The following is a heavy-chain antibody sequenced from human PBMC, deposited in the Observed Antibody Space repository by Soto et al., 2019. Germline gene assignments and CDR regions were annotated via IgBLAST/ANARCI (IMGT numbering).Heavy chain of an antibody. CDR2: INTDGSVA. Sequence: EVQLVESGGGLVQPGESLRLSCAASGLTFRSYWMHWVRQAPGKGLVWVSRINTDGSVAMYVDSVKGRFTISRDNAKNTLYLHMISLRAEDTAVYYCVKDMQLWRLDSGGQGTLVTVSS. CDR3: VKDMQLWRLDS. CDR1: GLTFRSYW. J-gene: IGHJ4*02. V-gene: IGHV3-74*03. D-gene: IGHD2-15*01.